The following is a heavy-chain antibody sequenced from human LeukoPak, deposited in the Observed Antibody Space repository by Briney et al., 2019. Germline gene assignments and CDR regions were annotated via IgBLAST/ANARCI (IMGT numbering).Heavy chain of an antibody. CDR2: INPNSGGT. Sequence: GASVKVSCKASGYTFTGYYMHWVRQAPGQGLEWMGWINPNSGGTNYAQKFQGWVTMTRDTSISTAYMELSRLRSDDTAVYYCARDAYSGSYSYYYYYGMDVWGQGTTVTVSS. J-gene: IGHJ6*02. CDR3: ARDAYSGSYSYYYYYGMDV. D-gene: IGHD1-26*01. V-gene: IGHV1-2*04. CDR1: GYTFTGYY.